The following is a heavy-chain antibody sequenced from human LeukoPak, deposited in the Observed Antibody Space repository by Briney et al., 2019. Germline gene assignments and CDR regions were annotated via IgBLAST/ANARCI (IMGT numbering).Heavy chain of an antibody. CDR2: ISYDGNKK. J-gene: IGHJ4*02. V-gene: IGHV3-30-3*02. CDR3: AKPFPGHYDILTGYYAPPDY. D-gene: IGHD3-9*01. Sequence: GGSLRLSCAASGFDFYRYALHWVRQAPGKGLEWVAGISYDGNKKFYADSVKGRFTISRDNSKNTLYLQMNSLRAEDTAIYYCAKPFPGHYDILTGYYAPPDYWGQGTLVTVSS. CDR1: GFDFYRYA.